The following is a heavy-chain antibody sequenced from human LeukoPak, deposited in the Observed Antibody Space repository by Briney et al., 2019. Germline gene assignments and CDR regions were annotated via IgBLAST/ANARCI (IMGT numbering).Heavy chain of an antibody. CDR2: INQDGSGK. CDR3: AEGTTG. D-gene: IGHD1-1*01. Sequence: GGSLRLSCATSGFTFSRHWMSWVRQAPGKGLEWVANINQDGSGKYYVDSVEGRFTISRDNAKNSLYLQMNSLRSEDTAIYYCAEGTTGWGQGTLVTVSS. CDR1: GFTFSRHW. V-gene: IGHV3-7*01. J-gene: IGHJ1*01.